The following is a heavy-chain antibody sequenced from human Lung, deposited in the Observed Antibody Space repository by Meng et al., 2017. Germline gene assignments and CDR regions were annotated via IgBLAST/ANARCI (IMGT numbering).Heavy chain of an antibody. D-gene: IGHD6-13*01. CDR2: IKSNSDGGTT. CDR3: ATGAAAADH. Sequence: ELQLVESGGGLVKPGGSLSLACVASGFSFTDAWMSWVRQAPGKGLEWVGRIKSNSDGGTTDYAAPVKGRFTISRDDSKNTLYLQMNSLITEDTAVYFCATGAAAADHWGQGTLVTVSS. CDR1: GFSFTDAW. J-gene: IGHJ4*02. V-gene: IGHV3-15*01.